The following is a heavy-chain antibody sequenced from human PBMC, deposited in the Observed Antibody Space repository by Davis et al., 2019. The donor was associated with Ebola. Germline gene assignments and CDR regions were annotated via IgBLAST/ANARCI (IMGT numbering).Heavy chain of an antibody. CDR2: ISSSSSYI. CDR3: ARSYYDFWSAYYNFDY. J-gene: IGHJ4*02. V-gene: IGHV3-21*01. CDR1: GFTFSSYS. Sequence: GGSLRLSCAASGFTFSSYSMNWVRQAQGKGLEWVSSISSSSSYIYYADSVKGRFTISRDNAKNSLYLQMNSLRAEDTAVYYFARSYYDFWSAYYNFDYWGQGTLVTVSS. D-gene: IGHD3-3*01.